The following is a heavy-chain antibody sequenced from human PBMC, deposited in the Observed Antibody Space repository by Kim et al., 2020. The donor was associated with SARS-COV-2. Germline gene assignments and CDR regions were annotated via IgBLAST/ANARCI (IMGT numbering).Heavy chain of an antibody. V-gene: IGHV3-30-3*01. Sequence: GGSLRLSCAASGFTFSSYAMHWVRQAPGKGLEWVAVISYDGSNKYYADSVKGRFTISRDNSKNTLYLQMNSLRAEDTAVYYCARVGGSSLWYFDYWGQGTLVTVSS. CDR1: GFTFSSYA. D-gene: IGHD1-26*01. J-gene: IGHJ4*02. CDR2: ISYDGSNK. CDR3: ARVGGSSLWYFDY.